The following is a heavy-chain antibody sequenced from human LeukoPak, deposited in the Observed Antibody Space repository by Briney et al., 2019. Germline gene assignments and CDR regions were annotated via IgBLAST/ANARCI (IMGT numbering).Heavy chain of an antibody. CDR3: ARVQYQLLETAFDI. V-gene: IGHV3-21*01. J-gene: IGHJ3*02. CDR1: GFTFSAYS. D-gene: IGHD2-2*01. Sequence: GGSLRLSCAASGFTFSAYSMNWVRQAPGKGLEWVSFISTSSSYIYYADSVKGRFTISRDNAKNSLYLQMNSLRAEDTAVYYCARVQYQLLETAFDIWGQGTTVTVSS. CDR2: ISTSSSYI.